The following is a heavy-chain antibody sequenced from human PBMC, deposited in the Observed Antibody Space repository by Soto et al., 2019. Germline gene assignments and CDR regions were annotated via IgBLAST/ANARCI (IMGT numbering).Heavy chain of an antibody. CDR2: IFPGDSDT. CDR1: WYSFRTYG. D-gene: IGHD2-15*01. J-gene: IGHJ4*02. Sequence: AECVSIACQDCWYSFRTYGIVWVVQMPGKGLEWMGIIFPGDSDTRYRPSFQGQVKISVEKSINTAYLQWSSLKTSDTAMYFCARGGIIGTPPDYWGQGTKVTVSS. V-gene: IGHV5-51*01. CDR3: ARGGIIGTPPDY.